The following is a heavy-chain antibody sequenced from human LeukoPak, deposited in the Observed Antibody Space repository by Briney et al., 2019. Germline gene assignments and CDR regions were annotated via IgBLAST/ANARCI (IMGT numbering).Heavy chain of an antibody. CDR1: GFTFRSYW. D-gene: IGHD6-13*01. V-gene: IGHV3-7*04. J-gene: IGHJ1*01. CDR3: ARDMGQGTWYGAEYFQH. Sequence: PGGSLRLSCAASGFTFRSYWMSWVRQAPGRGLDWVANINQDGSEKYYVDSVKGRFTISRDNAKNSLYLQMNSLRAEDTAVYYCARDMGQGTWYGAEYFQHWGQGTLVTVSS. CDR2: INQDGSEK.